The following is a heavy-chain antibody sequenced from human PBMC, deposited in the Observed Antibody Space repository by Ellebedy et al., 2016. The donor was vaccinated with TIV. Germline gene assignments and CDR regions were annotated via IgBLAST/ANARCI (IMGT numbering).Heavy chain of an antibody. V-gene: IGHV3-53*01. J-gene: IGHJ6*02. CDR3: AILKEGRMDV. CDR2: VYSGGTT. Sequence: GESLKISXAVSGFTVNSNYMSWVRQAPGKGLEWVSVVYSGGTTYYADSVRGRFTISRDTSRNTLYLQMNSLRAEDTAVYYCAILKEGRMDVWGQGTTVTVSS. CDR1: GFTVNSNY.